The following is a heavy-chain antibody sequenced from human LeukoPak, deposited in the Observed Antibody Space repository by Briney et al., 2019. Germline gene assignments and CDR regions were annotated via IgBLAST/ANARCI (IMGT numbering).Heavy chain of an antibody. CDR1: GFTFSNFA. CDR3: ARGITAFEVPGATYYFDY. D-gene: IGHD3-3*01. V-gene: IGHV3-23*01. Sequence: GGSLRLSCTASGFTFSNFAMNWVRQTPGKGLEWVSVISGSGSTYYADSVRGRFTVSRDNSKHTMSLQMNTLRAEDTAVYYCARGITAFEVPGATYYFDYWGQGTLVTVSS. CDR2: ISGSGST. J-gene: IGHJ4*02.